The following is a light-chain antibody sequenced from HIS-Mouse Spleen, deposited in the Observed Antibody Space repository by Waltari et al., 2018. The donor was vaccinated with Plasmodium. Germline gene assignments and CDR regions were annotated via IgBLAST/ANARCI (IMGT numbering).Light chain of an antibody. J-gene: IGLJ3*02. CDR2: EDS. CDR1: ALPTKY. Sequence: SYELTQLPSVSVSPAQTARFNFSGVALPTKYPYWYQQKSGQAPVLAIHEDSKRPSGIPGRFSGSRSGTMATLTISGAQVEDEADYYCYSTDSSGNHRVFGGGTKLTVL. V-gene: IGLV3-10*01. CDR3: YSTDSSGNHRV.